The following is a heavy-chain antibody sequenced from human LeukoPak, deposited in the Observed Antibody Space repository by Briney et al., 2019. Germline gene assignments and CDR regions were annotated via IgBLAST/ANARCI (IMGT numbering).Heavy chain of an antibody. V-gene: IGHV3-21*01. D-gene: IGHD6-19*01. J-gene: IGHJ4*02. CDR3: ARGTSLQWLVNY. CDR2: ISSSSSYI. CDR1: GFTFSSYS. Sequence: GGSLRLSCAASGFTFSSYSMNWVRQAPGKGLEWVSSISSSSSYIYYADSVKGRFTISRDNAKHSLYLQMNSLRAEDTAVYYCARGTSLQWLVNYWGQGTLVTVSS.